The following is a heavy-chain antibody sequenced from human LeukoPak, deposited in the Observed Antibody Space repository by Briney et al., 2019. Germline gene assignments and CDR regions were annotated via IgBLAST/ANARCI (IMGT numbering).Heavy chain of an antibody. CDR2: IYYSGST. CDR1: GFSVSAYN. CDR3: ARSITMIVVVITVFDY. V-gene: IGHV4-39*01. Sequence: GSLRLSCAASGFSVSAYNMHWVRQPPGKGLEWIGSIYYSGSTYYNPSLKSRVTISVDTSKNQFSLKLTSVTAADTAVYYCARSITMIVVVITVFDYWGQGTLVTVSS. D-gene: IGHD3-22*01. J-gene: IGHJ4*02.